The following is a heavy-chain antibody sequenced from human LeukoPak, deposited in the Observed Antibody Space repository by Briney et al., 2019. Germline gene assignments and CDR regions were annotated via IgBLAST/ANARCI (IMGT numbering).Heavy chain of an antibody. J-gene: IGHJ3*02. D-gene: IGHD2-15*01. CDR1: GFTLSSYW. V-gene: IGHV3-7*01. Sequence: GGTLRLSCAASGFTLSSYWMSWVRQAPGKGLEWVANIKQAGSEKYYVDSVKGRFTISRDNDKNSLYLQMDSLRAEETAVYYCARDSCSGGSCYEVAFDIWGQGTMVAVSS. CDR2: IKQAGSEK. CDR3: ARDSCSGGSCYEVAFDI.